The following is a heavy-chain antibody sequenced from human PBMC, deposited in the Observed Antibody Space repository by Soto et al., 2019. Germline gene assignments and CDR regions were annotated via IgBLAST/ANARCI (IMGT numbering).Heavy chain of an antibody. Sequence: GASVKVSCKASGYTFTTYYMQWMRQAPGQGPEWLAMIDPRSGNTNYAQNIQDRVTVTRDTSTNTVYLELSSLRSEDTALYYCARELTHTNYFDYCGQGTPVTVSS. CDR2: IDPRSGNT. CDR3: ARELTHTNYFDY. CDR1: GYTFTTYY. V-gene: IGHV1-46*01. D-gene: IGHD2-2*01. J-gene: IGHJ4*02.